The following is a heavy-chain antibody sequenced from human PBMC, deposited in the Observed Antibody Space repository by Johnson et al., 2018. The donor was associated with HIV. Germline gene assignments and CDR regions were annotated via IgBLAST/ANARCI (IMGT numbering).Heavy chain of an antibody. V-gene: IGHV3-20*04. D-gene: IGHD3-22*01. CDR3: ARDMGYNYYDSSGHTARYDAFDM. J-gene: IGHJ3*02. CDR2: VNWNGGST. CDR1: GFTFDDFG. Sequence: VQLVESGGGVVRPGGSLRLCCAASGFTFDDFGMSLVRQAPGKGLEWVSNVNWNGGSTGYADSVKGRFTISRDNAKNSLYLQMNSLRDEDTALYYCARDMGYNYYDSSGHTARYDAFDMWGQGTMVTVSS.